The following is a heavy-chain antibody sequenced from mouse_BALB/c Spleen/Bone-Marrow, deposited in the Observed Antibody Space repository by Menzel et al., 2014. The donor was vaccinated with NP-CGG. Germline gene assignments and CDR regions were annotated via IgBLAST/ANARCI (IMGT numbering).Heavy chain of an antibody. Sequence: EVHLVESGGGLVKPGGSPKLSCAASGFTFSSYAMSWVRQTPEKRLEWVATISSGGSCTYYPDSVKGRFTISRDNAKNTLYLQMSSLRSEDTAMYYCARKSYYDYDGRPWFAYWGQGTLVTVSA. CDR1: GFTFSSYA. J-gene: IGHJ3*01. V-gene: IGHV5-9-3*01. D-gene: IGHD2-4*01. CDR3: ARKSYYDYDGRPWFAY. CDR2: ISSGGSCT.